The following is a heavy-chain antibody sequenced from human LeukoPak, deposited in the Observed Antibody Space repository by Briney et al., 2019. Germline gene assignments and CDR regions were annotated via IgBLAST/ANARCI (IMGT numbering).Heavy chain of an antibody. Sequence: PGGSLRLSCAASGFTFTNYPMIWVRQAPGRGLTWVSGISGSGGSTYYADSVKGRFTISRDNPRSTLYLQMSGLRAEDTAVYYCARKLSGYAPFDCWGQGTLVTVSS. CDR1: GFTFTNYP. V-gene: IGHV3-23*01. J-gene: IGHJ4*02. D-gene: IGHD5-12*01. CDR3: ARKLSGYAPFDC. CDR2: ISGSGGST.